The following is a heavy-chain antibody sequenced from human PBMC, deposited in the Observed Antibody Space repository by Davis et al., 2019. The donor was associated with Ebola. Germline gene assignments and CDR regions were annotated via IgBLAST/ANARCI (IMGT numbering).Heavy chain of an antibody. CDR3: ARDDSSSSGLWFDP. Sequence: ASVKVSCKASGYTFTSYGISWVRQPPGQGLEWMGWISAYNGNTNYAQKLQGRVTMTTDTSTSTAYMELRSLRSDDTAVYYCARDDSSSSGLWFDPWGQGTLVTVSS. CDR2: ISAYNGNT. CDR1: GYTFTSYG. V-gene: IGHV1-18*04. D-gene: IGHD6-13*01. J-gene: IGHJ5*02.